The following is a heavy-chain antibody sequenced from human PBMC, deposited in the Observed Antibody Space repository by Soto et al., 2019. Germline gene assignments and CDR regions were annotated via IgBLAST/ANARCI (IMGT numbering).Heavy chain of an antibody. CDR1: GGSISSYY. V-gene: IGHV4-59*01. CDR2: IYYSGST. D-gene: IGHD3-9*01. J-gene: IGHJ4*02. Sequence: SETLSLTCTVSGGSISSYYWSWIRQPPGKGLEWIGYIYYSGSTNYNPSLKSRVTISVDTSKNQFSLKLSSVTAADTAVYYCAKGSQYDILTAYHAFDSWGQGTLVTVSS. CDR3: AKGSQYDILTAYHAFDS.